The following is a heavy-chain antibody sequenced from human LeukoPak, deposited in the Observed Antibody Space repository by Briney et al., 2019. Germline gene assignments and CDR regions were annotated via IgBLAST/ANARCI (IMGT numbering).Heavy chain of an antibody. Sequence: SETLSLTCTVSGGSISSGGYYWIWIRQPPGRGLECIWYIHYSGSTNYNPSLKSRLSLSVDTSKNQISLRLSSATAADTAVYYCARAVLSYCSGGSCPYFDYWGQGTLVTVSS. CDR2: IHYSGST. CDR1: GGSISSGGYY. CDR3: ARAVLSYCSGGSCPYFDY. J-gene: IGHJ4*02. V-gene: IGHV4-61*08. D-gene: IGHD2-15*01.